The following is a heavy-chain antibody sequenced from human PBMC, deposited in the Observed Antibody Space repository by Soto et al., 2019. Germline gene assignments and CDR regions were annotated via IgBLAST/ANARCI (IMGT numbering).Heavy chain of an antibody. V-gene: IGHV3-30*18. J-gene: IGHJ6*02. D-gene: IGHD3-3*01. CDR1: GFTFSSYG. CDR2: ISYDGRNK. CDR3: AKCAPTYHDFWSGLSTSGMDA. Sequence: GGSLRLSCAASGFTFSSYGMRWVRQAPGKGLEWVAVISYDGRNKVYADSVKGRFTLYRDNSRSTVYLQMNSLRVDATAVYYCAKCAPTYHDFWSGLSTSGMDAWGPGTTVTVSS.